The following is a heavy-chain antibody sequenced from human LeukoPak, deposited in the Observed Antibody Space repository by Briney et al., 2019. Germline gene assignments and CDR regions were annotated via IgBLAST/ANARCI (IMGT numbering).Heavy chain of an antibody. CDR2: ISGSGGST. V-gene: IGHV3-23*01. CDR3: ANSGYASPIFDY. J-gene: IGHJ4*02. Sequence: PGGSLRLSCAASGFTFSSYGMSWVRQAPGKGLEWVSAISGSGGSTYYADFVKGRFTISRDNSKNTLYLQMNSLRAEDTAVYYCANSGYASPIFDYWGQGTLVTVSS. CDR1: GFTFSSYG. D-gene: IGHD5-12*01.